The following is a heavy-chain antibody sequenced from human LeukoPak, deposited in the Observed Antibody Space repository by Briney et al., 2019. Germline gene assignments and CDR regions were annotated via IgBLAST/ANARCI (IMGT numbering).Heavy chain of an antibody. CDR2: ISGSGGST. V-gene: IGHV3-23*01. CDR1: GFTLSSHA. J-gene: IGHJ3*02. D-gene: IGHD3-22*01. CDR3: ANLYYYDSSGYWFDI. Sequence: GGSLRLSCAASGFTLSSHAMSWVSQAPGKGLEWVSAISGSGGSTYYADSVKGRFTISRDNSKNTLYLQMNSLRAEDTAVYYCANLYYYDSSGYWFDIWGQGTMVTVSS.